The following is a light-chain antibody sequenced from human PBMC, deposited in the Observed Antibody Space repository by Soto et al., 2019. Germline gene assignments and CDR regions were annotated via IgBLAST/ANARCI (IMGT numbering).Light chain of an antibody. CDR1: SSNVGSYNL. Sequence: QSALTQPASVSGAPGQSITISCTGTSSNVGSYNLVSWYQQLPGKAPKLLIYEGSKRPSGVSNRFSGSKSGNTASLTMSGLQAEDEADYYCCSYAGSSSGYVFGTGTKVTVL. CDR3: CSYAGSSSGYV. CDR2: EGS. V-gene: IGLV2-23*01. J-gene: IGLJ1*01.